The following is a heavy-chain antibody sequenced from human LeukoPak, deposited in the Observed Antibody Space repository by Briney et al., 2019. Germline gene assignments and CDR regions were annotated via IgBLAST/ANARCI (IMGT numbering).Heavy chain of an antibody. CDR2: ISSSGSTR. CDR1: GFTFNSYE. CDR3: ATYYYGSGPEK. J-gene: IGHJ4*02. V-gene: IGHV3-48*03. Sequence: GGSLRLSCAASGFTFNSYEMNWVRQAPGKGLEWVSYISSSGSTRYYADSVKGRFSISRDTSKNTVYLQMNSLRDDDTAVYYCATYYYGSGPEKWGQGTLVTVSS. D-gene: IGHD3-10*01.